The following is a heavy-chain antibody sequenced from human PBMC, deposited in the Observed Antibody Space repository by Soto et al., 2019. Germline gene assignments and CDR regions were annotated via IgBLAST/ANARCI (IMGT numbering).Heavy chain of an antibody. CDR1: GGSISSSGFY. J-gene: IGHJ6*02. D-gene: IGHD3-10*01. Sequence: SETLSLTCTVSGGSISSSGFYWGWIRQPPEKGLEWIGTIYRGSTYYNPSLNSRVTIAVDTSKNQFSLKLSSVTPADTAVYYCARHYFYGSGKYGLDVWGQGTTVTVSS. V-gene: IGHV4-39*01. CDR3: ARHYFYGSGKYGLDV. CDR2: IYRGST.